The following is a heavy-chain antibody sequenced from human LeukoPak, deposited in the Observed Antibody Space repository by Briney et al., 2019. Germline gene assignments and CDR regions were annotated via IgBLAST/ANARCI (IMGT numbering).Heavy chain of an antibody. Sequence: ASVKVSCKPSGYTFLDHYLHWVRQAPGQGVESLGWIDPDTGDTNYPQKFQGRVTMTRDTSSSTAYMELNRLRSDDTAVYYCARAGHNSNSGGYDFWGLGTLVTVSS. CDR2: IDPDTGDT. CDR3: ARAGHNSNSGGYDF. CDR1: GYTFLDHY. D-gene: IGHD3-22*01. V-gene: IGHV1-2*02. J-gene: IGHJ4*02.